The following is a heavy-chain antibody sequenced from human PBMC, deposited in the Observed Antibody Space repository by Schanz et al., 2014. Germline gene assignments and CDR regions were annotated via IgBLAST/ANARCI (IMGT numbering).Heavy chain of an antibody. CDR3: ARDTAQSCIGPSCFEYFQH. CDR1: GFRFDDYA. CDR2: MSWNAGSL. D-gene: IGHD2-2*01. Sequence: EVQLLESGGGLVRPGRSLRLSCVASGFRFDDYAMHWVRQAPGKGLEWVSGMSWNAGSLGYGDSVKGRFTISRDNAKNSLYLQMNSLRAEDTALYYCARDTAQSCIGPSCFEYFQHWGQGALVTVSS. J-gene: IGHJ1*01. V-gene: IGHV3-9*01.